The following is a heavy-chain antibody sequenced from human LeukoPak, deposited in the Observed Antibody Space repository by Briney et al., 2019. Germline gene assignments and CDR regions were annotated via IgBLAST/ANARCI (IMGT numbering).Heavy chain of an antibody. D-gene: IGHD3-10*01. CDR2: IKQDGSEK. CDR3: ARVSRFGGGAFDI. CDR1: GFTFSSYW. Sequence: GGSLRLSCAASGFTFSSYWMSWVRQAPRKGLEWVANIKQDGSEKYYVDSVKGRFTISRDNAKNSLYLQMNSLRAEDTAVYYCARVSRFGGGAFDIWGQGTMVTVSS. J-gene: IGHJ3*02. V-gene: IGHV3-7*01.